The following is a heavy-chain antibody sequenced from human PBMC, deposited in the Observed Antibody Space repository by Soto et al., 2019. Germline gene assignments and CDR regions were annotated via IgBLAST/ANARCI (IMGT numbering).Heavy chain of an antibody. D-gene: IGHD1-26*01. CDR3: AKSSDSGSYIYYYYGMDV. V-gene: IGHV3-23*01. CDR1: GFTFSSYA. Sequence: GGSLRLSCAASGFTFSSYAMSWVRQAPGKGLEWVSAISGSGGSTYYADSVKGRFTISRDNSKNTLYLQMNSLRAEDTAVYYCAKSSDSGSYIYYYYGMDVWGHGTTVTVSS. J-gene: IGHJ6*02. CDR2: ISGSGGST.